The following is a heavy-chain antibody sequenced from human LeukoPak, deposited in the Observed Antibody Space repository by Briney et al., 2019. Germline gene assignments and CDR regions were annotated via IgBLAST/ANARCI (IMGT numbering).Heavy chain of an antibody. CDR1: GFTFSNYD. Sequence: GGSLRLSCAASGFTFSNYDMHWVRHAAGKGLEWVSGIGTAGDTYYSGSVKGRFTIPRENTRTPLYLQTSSLSAGDTAVYYCASSPAYSSSWDAIDNWGQGTLVTVSS. CDR2: IGTAGDT. CDR3: ASSPAYSSSWDAIDN. D-gene: IGHD6-13*01. J-gene: IGHJ4*02. V-gene: IGHV3-13*01.